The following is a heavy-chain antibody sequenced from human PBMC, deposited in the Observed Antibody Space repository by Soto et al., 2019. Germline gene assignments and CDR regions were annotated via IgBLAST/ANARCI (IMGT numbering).Heavy chain of an antibody. J-gene: IGHJ6*03. CDR2: GGI. D-gene: IGHD6-6*01. Sequence: GGIDYNPSLKSRVTISVDTSKNQFSLKLSSLTAADTAVYFCARDASTRYNYYYYMDVWGKGTTVTVSS. CDR3: ARDASTRYNYYYYMDV. V-gene: IGHV4-59*01.